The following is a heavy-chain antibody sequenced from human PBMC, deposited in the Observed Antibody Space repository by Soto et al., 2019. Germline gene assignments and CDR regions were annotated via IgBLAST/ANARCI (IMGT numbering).Heavy chain of an antibody. CDR2: IGTAGDT. Sequence: GGSLRLSCAASGFTFSSYDMHWVRQATGKGLEWVSAIGTAGDTYYPGSVKGRFTISRENAKNSLYLQMNSLRAGDTAVYYCARGADLGYCSGGSCPDAFDIWGQGTMVTVSS. V-gene: IGHV3-13*01. CDR1: GFTFSSYD. CDR3: ARGADLGYCSGGSCPDAFDI. J-gene: IGHJ3*02. D-gene: IGHD2-15*01.